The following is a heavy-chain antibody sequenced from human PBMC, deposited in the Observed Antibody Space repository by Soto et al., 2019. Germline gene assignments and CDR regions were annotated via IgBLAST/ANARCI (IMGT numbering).Heavy chain of an antibody. Sequence: TGGSLRLSCAASGFTFSSYWMHWVRQAPGKGLVWVSRINSDGSSTSYADSVKGRFTISRDNAKNTLYLQMNSLRAEDTAVYYCARVAISGWYGDAFDIWGQGTMVTVSS. V-gene: IGHV3-74*01. CDR1: GFTFSSYW. J-gene: IGHJ3*02. D-gene: IGHD6-19*01. CDR3: ARVAISGWYGDAFDI. CDR2: INSDGSST.